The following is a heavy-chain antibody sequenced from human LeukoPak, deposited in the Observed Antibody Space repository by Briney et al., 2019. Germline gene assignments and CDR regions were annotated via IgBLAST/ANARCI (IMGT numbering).Heavy chain of an antibody. CDR3: ARGVDIVVVPAAMKGDWFDP. V-gene: IGHV4-39*01. CDR2: IYYSGST. Sequence: SETLSLTCTVSGGSISSSSYYWGWIRQPPGKGLEWIGSIYYSGSTYYNPSLKSRVTISVDTSKNQFSLKLSSVTAADTAVYYCARGVDIVVVPAAMKGDWFDPWGQGTLVTVSS. J-gene: IGHJ5*02. D-gene: IGHD2-2*03. CDR1: GGSISSSSYY.